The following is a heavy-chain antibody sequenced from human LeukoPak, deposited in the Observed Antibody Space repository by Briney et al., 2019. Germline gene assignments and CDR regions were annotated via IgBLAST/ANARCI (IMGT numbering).Heavy chain of an antibody. CDR1: GYTFTGYC. CDR2: INPNSGGT. V-gene: IGHV1-2*02. D-gene: IGHD5-24*01. CDR3: ARSRDGYLNLPFGY. J-gene: IGHJ4*02. Sequence: ASVKVACKASGYTFTGYCMHWVRQAPGQGLEWMGWINPNSGGTNYAQKFQGRVTMTRDTSISTAYMELSRLRSDDTAVYYCARSRDGYLNLPFGYWGQGTLVTVSS.